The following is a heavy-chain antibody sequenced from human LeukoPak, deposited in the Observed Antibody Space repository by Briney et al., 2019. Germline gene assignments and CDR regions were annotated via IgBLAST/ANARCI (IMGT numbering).Heavy chain of an antibody. CDR2: IYYSGST. Sequence: NTSETLSLTCTVSGGSISSYYWSWIRQPPGKGLEWIGYIYYSGSTNYNPSLKSRVTISVDTSKNQFSLKLSSVTAADTAVYYCARGIGELGIDYWGQGTLVTVSS. CDR1: GGSISSYY. J-gene: IGHJ4*02. D-gene: IGHD7-27*01. CDR3: ARGIGELGIDY. V-gene: IGHV4-59*01.